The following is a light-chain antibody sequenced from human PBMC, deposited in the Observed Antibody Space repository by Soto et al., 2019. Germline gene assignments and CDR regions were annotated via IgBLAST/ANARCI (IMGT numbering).Light chain of an antibody. J-gene: IGKJ2*01. Sequence: DIQVTQSPSSLSASVGDRVTITCRASQSISSYLNWYQQKPGKAPKLLIYAASSLQSGVPSRFSGSGSGTDFTLAISSLQHEDFTTYYCQQSYSTPYTFGQGTKLEIK. CDR1: QSISSY. CDR2: AAS. CDR3: QQSYSTPYT. V-gene: IGKV1-39*01.